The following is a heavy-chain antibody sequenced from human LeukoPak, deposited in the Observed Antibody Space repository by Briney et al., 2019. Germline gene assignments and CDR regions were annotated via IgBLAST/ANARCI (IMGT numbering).Heavy chain of an antibody. D-gene: IGHD5-18*01. CDR1: GYTFTSYD. J-gene: IGHJ3*02. Sequence: ASVKVSSKASGYTFTSYDINWVRQATGQGLEWMGWMNPNSGNTGYAQKFQGRVTMTRNTSISTAYMELSSLRSEDTAVYYCARVLGLVDTAMGNAFDIWGQGTMVTVSS. CDR2: MNPNSGNT. CDR3: ARVLGLVDTAMGNAFDI. V-gene: IGHV1-8*01.